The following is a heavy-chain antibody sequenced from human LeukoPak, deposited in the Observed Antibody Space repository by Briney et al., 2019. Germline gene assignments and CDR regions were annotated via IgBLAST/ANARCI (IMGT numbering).Heavy chain of an antibody. CDR1: GFTLSSLI. D-gene: IGHD6-19*01. V-gene: IGHV3-30*03. CDR2: ISYDGTNK. J-gene: IGHJ2*01. Sequence: GGSLRLSCEAPGFTLSSLIMNWVGQTPGKGLEWVAVISYDGTNKYYTDSVKGRFTISRDNSKQTLDLQMNSLRPEDTAVYYCARSGYSTGWYIWYLDLWGRGTLVTVSS. CDR3: ARSGYSTGWYIWYLDL.